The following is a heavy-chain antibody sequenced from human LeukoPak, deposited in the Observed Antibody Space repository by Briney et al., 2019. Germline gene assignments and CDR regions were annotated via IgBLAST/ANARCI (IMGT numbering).Heavy chain of an antibody. CDR2: IRSNSDGGTI. Sequence: GGSPRLSCAASGFTFSNAWMNWVRQAPGKGLEWVGRIRSNSDGGTIDYAAPVKGRFTLSRDDSKTTLYLQMNSLQTEDTAVYYCATDFYDSTWGQGTLVTVSS. J-gene: IGHJ5*02. CDR3: ATDFYDST. CDR1: GFTFSNAW. V-gene: IGHV3-15*07. D-gene: IGHD3-22*01.